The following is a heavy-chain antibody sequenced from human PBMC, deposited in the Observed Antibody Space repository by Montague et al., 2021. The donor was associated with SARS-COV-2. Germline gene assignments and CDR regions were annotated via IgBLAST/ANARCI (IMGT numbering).Heavy chain of an antibody. Sequence: SETLSLTCAVSRGSFSNYHWTWVRQAPGKGLIWIGEINQDGNSNYNPSLKSRVTLSIDTSKNQFSLKVTSVTAGDTAVYYCARGRPVRMTMRHFERTSSVCFDMWGQGTPVTVSS. CDR2: INQDGNS. D-gene: IGHD3-9*01. J-gene: IGHJ3*02. CDR1: RGSFSNYH. V-gene: IGHV4-34*01. CDR3: ARGRPVRMTMRHFERTSSVCFDM.